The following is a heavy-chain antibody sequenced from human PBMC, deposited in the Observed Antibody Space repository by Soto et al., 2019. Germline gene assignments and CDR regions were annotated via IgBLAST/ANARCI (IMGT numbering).Heavy chain of an antibody. CDR1: GFTFSNYA. V-gene: IGHV3-64D*06. CDR2: ISSDWGGT. Sequence: GGSLRLPCSASGFTFSNYAIHWVRQAPGKGLEYVSAISSDWGGTYYADSVKGRFTISRDNSKNTLYLQMSSLRADDTAVYYCVKDVDSSAYYFGYWGQGTLVTVSS. J-gene: IGHJ4*02. CDR3: VKDVDSSAYYFGY. D-gene: IGHD3-22*01.